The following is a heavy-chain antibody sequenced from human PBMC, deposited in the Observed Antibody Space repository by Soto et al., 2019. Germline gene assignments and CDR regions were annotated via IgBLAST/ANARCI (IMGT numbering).Heavy chain of an antibody. CDR2: IGTAGDT. V-gene: IGHV3-13*01. CDR3: ARAEGGGWYSVRWYYGMDV. D-gene: IGHD6-19*01. J-gene: IGHJ6*02. Sequence: PGGSLRLSCAASGFTFSSYDMHWVRQATGKGLEWVSAIGTAGDTYYPGSVKGRFTISRENAKNSLYLQMNSLRAEDTAVYYCARAEGGGWYSVRWYYGMDVWGQGTTVTVSS. CDR1: GFTFSSYD.